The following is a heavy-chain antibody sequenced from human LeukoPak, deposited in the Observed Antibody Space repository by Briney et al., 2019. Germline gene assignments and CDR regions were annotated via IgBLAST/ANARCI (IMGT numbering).Heavy chain of an antibody. CDR2: IRSNAHGGAP. CDR3: TRAYVGPTSVGYYGMDV. D-gene: IGHD1-26*01. V-gene: IGHV3-49*04. CDR1: GFTFADYT. J-gene: IGHJ6*02. Sequence: GGSLRLSCAASGFTFADYTLNWVRQAPGKGLEWVGFIRSNAHGGAPEYAASVKGRFIISRDDSKSIAYLQLNSLKTDDTAVFYCTRAYVGPTSVGYYGMDVWGQGTTVTVSS.